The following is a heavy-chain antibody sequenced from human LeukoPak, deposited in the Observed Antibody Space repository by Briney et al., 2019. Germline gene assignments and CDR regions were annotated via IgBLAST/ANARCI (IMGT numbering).Heavy chain of an antibody. J-gene: IGHJ4*02. CDR2: ISYDGSNK. CDR1: GFTFSSYA. CDR3: ARDPVAVAGEFDY. V-gene: IGHV3-30*04. Sequence: PGGSLRLSCAASGFTFSSYAMHWVRQAPGKGLEWVAVISYDGSNKYYADSVKGRFTISRDNSKNTLYLQMNSLRAEDTAVCYCARDPVAVAGEFDYWGQGTLVTVSS. D-gene: IGHD6-19*01.